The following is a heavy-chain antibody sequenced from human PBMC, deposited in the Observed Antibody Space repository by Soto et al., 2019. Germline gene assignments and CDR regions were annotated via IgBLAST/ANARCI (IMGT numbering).Heavy chain of an antibody. CDR1: EFTFSVYS. Sequence: DVQLEESGGGLVKPGGSLRLSCVASEFTFSVYSMNWVRQAPGKGLEWVSSISSGSSYIYYADSVKGRFTISRDNDKSSLLLPMNRLRVDDTAVYYCTRDRVKIRGGYYHYYDMDVWGQGTTVTVSS. D-gene: IGHD3-10*01. CDR2: ISSGSSYI. V-gene: IGHV3-21*02. J-gene: IGHJ6*02. CDR3: TRDRVKIRGGYYHYYDMDV.